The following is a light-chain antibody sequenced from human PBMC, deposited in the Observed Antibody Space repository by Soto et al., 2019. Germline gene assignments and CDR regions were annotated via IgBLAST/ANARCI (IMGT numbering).Light chain of an antibody. CDR1: QTVPSR. CDR3: QQYKSWPPIT. V-gene: IGKV3-15*01. J-gene: IGKJ5*01. Sequence: EIVMTHAPSTLSVSPLEGVTLSFMSSQTVPSRIAWYQQKPGQAPSLLIYGSSTRATGVPDRFSGTGSGTEFTLTISSLKSEDYAVYYCQQYKSWPPITFGQGTRLEIK. CDR2: GSS.